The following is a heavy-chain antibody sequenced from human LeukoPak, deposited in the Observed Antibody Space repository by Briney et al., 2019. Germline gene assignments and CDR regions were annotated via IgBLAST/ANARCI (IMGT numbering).Heavy chain of an antibody. D-gene: IGHD3-3*01. CDR1: GYTLTELS. Sequence: ASVKVSCKVSGYTLTELSMHWVRQAPGKGLEWMGGFDPENGETIYAQKFQGRVTMTEDTSTDTAYMELSSLRSEDTAMYYCATDSRLTYYDFWSGPYDAFDIWGQGTMVTVSS. CDR3: ATDSRLTYYDFWSGPYDAFDI. V-gene: IGHV1-24*01. CDR2: FDPENGET. J-gene: IGHJ3*02.